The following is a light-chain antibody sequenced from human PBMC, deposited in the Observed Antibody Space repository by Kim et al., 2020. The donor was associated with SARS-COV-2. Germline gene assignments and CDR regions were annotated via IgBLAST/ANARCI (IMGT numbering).Light chain of an antibody. CDR3: QQYNSYSPWT. CDR1: QSISSW. CDR2: KAS. J-gene: IGKJ1*01. Sequence: DIQMTQSPSTLSASVGDRVTITCRASQSISSWLAWYQQKPGKAPKLLIYKASSLESGVPSRFSGSGAGTEFTLTISSLQPDDFATYYCQQYNSYSPWTFGQRAKVDI. V-gene: IGKV1-5*03.